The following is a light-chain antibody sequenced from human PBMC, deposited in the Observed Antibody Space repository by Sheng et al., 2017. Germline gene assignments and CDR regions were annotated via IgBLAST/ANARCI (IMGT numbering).Light chain of an antibody. V-gene: IGKV3-20*01. CDR1: QSLTSTN. CDR3: LHFGSSPRT. J-gene: IGKJ1*01. CDR2: GAS. Sequence: EIVVTQSPGTLSLSPGGVEPPSPGRASQSLTSTNLAWYQQKPGQAPRLLIYGASSRATGIPDRFSGSGSGTDFTLTISRLEPEDFAVYYCLHFGSSPRTFGQGTEGG.